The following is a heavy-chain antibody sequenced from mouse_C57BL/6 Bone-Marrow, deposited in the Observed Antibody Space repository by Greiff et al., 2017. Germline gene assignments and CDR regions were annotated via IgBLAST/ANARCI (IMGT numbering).Heavy chain of an antibody. CDR2: IYPGSGNT. V-gene: IGHV1-76*01. J-gene: IGHJ2*01. CDR1: GYTFTDYY. D-gene: IGHD4-1*01. Sequence: QVHVKQSGAELVRPGASVKLSCKASGYTFTDYYINWVKQRPGQGLEWIARIYPGSGNTYYNEKFKGKATLTAEKSSSTAYMQLSSLTSEDSAVYFCARYTGIGTGYFDYWGQGTTLTVSS. CDR3: ARYTGIGTGYFDY.